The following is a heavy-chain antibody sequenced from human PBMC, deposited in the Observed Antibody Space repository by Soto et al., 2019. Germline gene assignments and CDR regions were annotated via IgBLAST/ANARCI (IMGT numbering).Heavy chain of an antibody. J-gene: IGHJ4*02. D-gene: IGHD6-19*01. CDR2: IYYSGST. V-gene: IGHV4-59*01. CDR3: ARLSGPLTPLDY. Sequence: PSETLSLTCTVSGGSISSYYWSWIRQPPGKGLEWIGYIYYSGSTNYNPSLKSRVTISVDTSKNQFSLKLSSVTAADTAVYYCARLSGPLTPLDYWGQGTLVTVSS. CDR1: GGSISSYY.